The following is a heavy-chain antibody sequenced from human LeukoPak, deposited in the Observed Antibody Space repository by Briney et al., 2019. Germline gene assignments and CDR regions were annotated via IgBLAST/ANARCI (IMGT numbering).Heavy chain of an antibody. J-gene: IGHJ5*01. CDR3: VKDPRDTYGTNWFVS. D-gene: IGHD2-21*01. CDR1: GFSFGNYA. V-gene: IGHV3-23*01. Sequence: GGSLRLSCVASGFSFGNYAMSWVRQAPGKGLQWVSQISGTGGATWYAGFARDRFTISRDNSKKTLYLQMSGLRVEDTAMYYCVKDPRDTYGTNWFVSWGQGTLVIVSS. CDR2: ISGTGGAT.